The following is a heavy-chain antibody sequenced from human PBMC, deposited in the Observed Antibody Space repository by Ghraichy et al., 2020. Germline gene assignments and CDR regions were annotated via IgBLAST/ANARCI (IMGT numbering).Heavy chain of an antibody. J-gene: IGHJ6*01. Sequence: GTLSLTCAASGFTVSTNYMNWVRQAPGKGLEWVSVIYSGGTTKYADSVKGRFTISRDNLKNTLSLQMNSLGVEDTAVYYCAREMRVYGMDVWGQGTTVTVSS. CDR1: GFTVSTNY. V-gene: IGHV3-66*01. CDR2: IYSGGTT. CDR3: AREMRVYGMDV.